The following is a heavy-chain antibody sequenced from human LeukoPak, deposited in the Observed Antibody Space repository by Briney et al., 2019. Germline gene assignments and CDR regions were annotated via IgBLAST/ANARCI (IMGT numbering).Heavy chain of an antibody. CDR2: ISSSSSYI. CDR1: GFTLSSYS. V-gene: IGHV3-21*01. CDR3: AREGYYYGMDV. Sequence: PGGSLRLSCAASGFTLSSYSMNWLRQAPGKGLEWVSSISSSSSYIYYADSVKGRFTISIDNAKNSLYLQMNSLRAEDAAVYYCAREGYYYGMDVWGQGTTVTVSS. J-gene: IGHJ6*02.